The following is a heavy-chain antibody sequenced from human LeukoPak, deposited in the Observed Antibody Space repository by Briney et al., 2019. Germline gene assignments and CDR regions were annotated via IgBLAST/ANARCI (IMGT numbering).Heavy chain of an antibody. CDR1: GGSISGYY. V-gene: IGHV4-34*01. D-gene: IGHD3-3*01. J-gene: IGHJ4*02. CDR3: ARGRNSLRFLEWLYETNFDY. CDR2: INHSGST. Sequence: SETLSLTCAVYGGSISGYYWSWIRQPPGKGLEWIGEINHSGSTNYNPSLKSRVTISVDTSKNQFSLKLSSVTAADTAVYYCARGRNSLRFLEWLYETNFDYWGQGTLVTVSS.